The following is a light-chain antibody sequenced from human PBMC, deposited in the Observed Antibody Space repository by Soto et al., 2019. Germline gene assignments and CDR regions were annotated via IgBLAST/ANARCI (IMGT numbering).Light chain of an antibody. CDR2: KAS. V-gene: IGKV1-5*03. CDR3: QHYNSYSEA. J-gene: IGKJ1*01. CDR1: QTISSW. Sequence: DIQMTQSPSTLSGSVGDRVTITCRASQTISSWLAWYQQEPGKAPKLLTYKASTLKSGVPSRFSGSGSGTEFTLTISSLQPDGFATYYCQHYNSYSEAFGQGTKV.